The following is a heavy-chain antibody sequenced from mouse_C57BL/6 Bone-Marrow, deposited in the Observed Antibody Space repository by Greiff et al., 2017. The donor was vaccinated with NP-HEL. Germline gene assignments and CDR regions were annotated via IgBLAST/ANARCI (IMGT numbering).Heavy chain of an antibody. CDR3: ASPGYYGSSYDFDY. D-gene: IGHD1-1*01. CDR1: GYSLTNYN. J-gene: IGHJ2*01. Sequence: VQLQQSGPELVKPGASVKISCRASGYSLTNYNMNGGKQSNGKSLEWIGVINPNYGTTSYNQKLKGKATLTVDQSSSTAYMQLNSLTSEDSAVYYCASPGYYGSSYDFDYWGQGTTLTVSS. CDR2: INPNYGTT. V-gene: IGHV1-39*01.